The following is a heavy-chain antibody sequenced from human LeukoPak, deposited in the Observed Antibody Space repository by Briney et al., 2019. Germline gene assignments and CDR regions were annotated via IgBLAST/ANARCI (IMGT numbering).Heavy chain of an antibody. V-gene: IGHV4-59*08. CDR1: GGSIGTYH. J-gene: IGHJ4*02. CDR2: IFDSGSP. CDR3: ARHDDNGWYFFDM. D-gene: IGHD6-19*01. Sequence: PSETLSLTCTVSGGSIGTYHWSWVRQPPGKGLEWIGYIFDSGSPNYRPALKGRVTISLDTSKNQVSLRLQSATAADTAIYYCARHDDNGWYFFDMWGQGTLVTVSS.